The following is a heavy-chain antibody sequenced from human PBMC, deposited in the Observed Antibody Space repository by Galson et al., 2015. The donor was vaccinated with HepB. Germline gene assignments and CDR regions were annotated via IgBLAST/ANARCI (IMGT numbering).Heavy chain of an antibody. CDR1: GGSISSSSYY. Sequence: SETLSLTCTVSGGSISSSSYYWGWIRQPPGKGLEWIGSIYYSGSTYYNPSLKSRVTISVDTSKNQFSLKLSSVTAADTAVYYCARHLYGDYDSWDYWGQGTLVTVSS. D-gene: IGHD4-17*01. V-gene: IGHV4-39*01. CDR2: IYYSGST. J-gene: IGHJ4*02. CDR3: ARHLYGDYDSWDY.